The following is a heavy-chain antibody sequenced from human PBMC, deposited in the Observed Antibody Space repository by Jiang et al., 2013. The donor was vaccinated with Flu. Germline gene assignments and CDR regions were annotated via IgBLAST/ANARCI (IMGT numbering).Heavy chain of an antibody. CDR2: IDPSDSYI. CDR3: AREVGTDNLLDP. J-gene: IGHJ5*02. CDR1: GYNFYTFW. V-gene: IGHV5-10-1*01. D-gene: IGHD2-21*02. Sequence: GAEVKKPGESLTISCGGLGYNFYTFWITWVRHLPGRGLQWMGRIDPSDSYIKYNPSFEGRISISADTSTDTAFLHWNNLQASDTAVYYCAREVGTDNLLDPWGQGTRVTVSS.